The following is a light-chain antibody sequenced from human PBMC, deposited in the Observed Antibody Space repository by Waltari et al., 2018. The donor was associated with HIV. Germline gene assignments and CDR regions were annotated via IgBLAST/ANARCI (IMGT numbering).Light chain of an antibody. CDR2: KDS. V-gene: IGLV3-25*03. J-gene: IGLJ3*02. CDR3: QAADSSGTYKGNWV. CDR1: ALPKQY. Sequence: SYELTQPPSVSVSPGQTARITCSGDALPKQYAYWYQQKPGQAPVLVLSKDSERPSGIAGRFSGSSSGKTVTLTISGVQAEDEADYYCQAADSSGTYKGNWVFGGGTKLTVL.